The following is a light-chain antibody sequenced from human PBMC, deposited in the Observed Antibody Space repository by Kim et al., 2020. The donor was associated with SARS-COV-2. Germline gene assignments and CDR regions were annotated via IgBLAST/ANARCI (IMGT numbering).Light chain of an antibody. J-gene: IGKJ1*01. CDR1: GTVRDW. CDR3: KQYNNRSWT. CDR2: RAS. V-gene: IGKV1-5*03. Sequence: AAVEDNVTITCRASGTVRDWLGWYRQRPGRAPELLHYRASHSLSGVPSRISASGPGTEFTLNIRGLQPDDFATSYCKQYNNRSWTFGPGTKVDIK.